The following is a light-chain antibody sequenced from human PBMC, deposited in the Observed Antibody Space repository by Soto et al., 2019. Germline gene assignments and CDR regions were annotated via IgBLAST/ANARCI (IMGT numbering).Light chain of an antibody. CDR2: KAS. Sequence: DIQMTQSPSTLSASVGDRVTITCRASQSISSWLAWYQQKPGKAPKLLLYKASSLESGVPSRFSGSGSGTEFTLTISSLQPDDFGTYYCQQYNSYSLTWTFGQGTKVEIK. V-gene: IGKV1-5*03. CDR3: QQYNSYSLTWT. J-gene: IGKJ1*01. CDR1: QSISSW.